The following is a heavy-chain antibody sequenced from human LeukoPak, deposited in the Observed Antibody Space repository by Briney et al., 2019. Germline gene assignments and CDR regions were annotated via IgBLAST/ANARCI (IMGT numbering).Heavy chain of an antibody. Sequence: ASVKVSCKASGYTFTSYGISWVRQAPGQELEWMGWISTYNGNTNYAQRLQGRVTMTTDTSTSTAYMELRSLRSDDTAMYYCARDLSRLRTQWTDYWGQGTLVTVSS. CDR2: ISTYNGNT. D-gene: IGHD6-19*01. V-gene: IGHV1-18*01. CDR3: ARDLSRLRTQWTDY. CDR1: GYTFTSYG. J-gene: IGHJ4*02.